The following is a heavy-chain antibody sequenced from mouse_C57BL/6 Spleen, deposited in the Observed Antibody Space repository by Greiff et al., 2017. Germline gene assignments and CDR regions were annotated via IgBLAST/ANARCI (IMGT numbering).Heavy chain of an antibody. Sequence: QVTLKVSGPGILQSSQTLSLTCSFSGFSLSTSGMGVSWIRQPSGKGLEWLAHIYWDDDKRYNPSLKSRLTISKDTSRNQVFLKITSVDTADTATYYCAHDYYGSSYEAWFAYWGQGTLVTVSA. V-gene: IGHV8-12*01. CDR1: GFSLSTSGMG. CDR3: AHDYYGSSYEAWFAY. J-gene: IGHJ3*01. D-gene: IGHD1-1*01. CDR2: IYWDDDK.